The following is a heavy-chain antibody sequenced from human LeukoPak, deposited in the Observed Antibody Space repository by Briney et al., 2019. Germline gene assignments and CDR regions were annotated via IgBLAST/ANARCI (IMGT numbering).Heavy chain of an antibody. J-gene: IGHJ4*02. Sequence: SETLSLTCTVSGGSISSYYWSWLRQPPGKGLEWIGYIYYSGSTNYNPSLKSRVTISVDTSKSQFSLKLNSMTPADTAVHYCARAHSYGSGSLSFDYWGQGTLVTASS. CDR3: ARAHSYGSGSLSFDY. V-gene: IGHV4-59*01. CDR2: IYYSGST. D-gene: IGHD3-10*01. CDR1: GGSISSYY.